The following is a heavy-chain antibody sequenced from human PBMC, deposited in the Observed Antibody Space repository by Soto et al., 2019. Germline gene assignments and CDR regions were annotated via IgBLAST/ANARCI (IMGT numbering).Heavy chain of an antibody. CDR2: ISPNLGNT. CDR3: ARAFLNSYDSSGYLPY. J-gene: IGHJ4*02. CDR1: GGTFSSYT. Sequence: ASVKVSCKASGGTFSSYTISWVRQAPGQGLEWMGRISPNLGNTNYAQKLQGRVTMTTDTSTSTAYMELRSLRSDDTAVYYCARAFLNSYDSSGYLPYWGQGTLVTVSS. D-gene: IGHD3-22*01. V-gene: IGHV1-18*01.